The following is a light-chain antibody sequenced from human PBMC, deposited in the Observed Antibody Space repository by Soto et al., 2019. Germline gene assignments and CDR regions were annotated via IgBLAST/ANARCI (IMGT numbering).Light chain of an antibody. V-gene: IGKV3-20*01. Sequence: EIVLTQSPGTLSLSPGERATLSCRASQSVSNNYLAWYQQKPGQAPRLLIYGASNRATGIPDRFSGSGSGTDFTLTISRLEHEYFAGYSCQQYGSAGTFGQGTKVEIK. J-gene: IGKJ1*01. CDR2: GAS. CDR1: QSVSNNY. CDR3: QQYGSAGT.